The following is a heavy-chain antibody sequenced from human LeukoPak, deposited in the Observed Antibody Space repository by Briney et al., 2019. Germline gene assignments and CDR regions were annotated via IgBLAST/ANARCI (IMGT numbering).Heavy chain of an antibody. Sequence: ASVKVSCKASGYTFTSYYMHWVRQAPGQGLEWMGIINPSGGSTSYAQKFQGRVTMTTDTSTSTAYMELRSLRSDDTAVYYCARDFAVTTQKYYYYYGMDVWGQGTTVTVSS. V-gene: IGHV1-46*01. CDR2: INPSGGST. D-gene: IGHD4-11*01. CDR3: ARDFAVTTQKYYYYYGMDV. CDR1: GYTFTSYY. J-gene: IGHJ6*02.